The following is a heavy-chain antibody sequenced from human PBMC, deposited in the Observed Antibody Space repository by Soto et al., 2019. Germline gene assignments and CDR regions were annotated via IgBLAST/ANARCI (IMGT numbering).Heavy chain of an antibody. CDR1: GFTFSSYS. V-gene: IGHV3-21*06. CDR2: ISSTSTYI. Sequence: EVQLVESGGGLVKPGGSLRLSCAVSGFTFSSYSMNWVRQAPGKGLEWVSSISSTSTYIYYADSVKGRFTVSRDNDKNFLYLQMTSLRAEDTAVYFCAGGYTSSSGSYYYYYMDVWGIGTTVTVSS. CDR3: AGGYTSSSGSYYYYYMDV. J-gene: IGHJ6*03. D-gene: IGHD6-6*01.